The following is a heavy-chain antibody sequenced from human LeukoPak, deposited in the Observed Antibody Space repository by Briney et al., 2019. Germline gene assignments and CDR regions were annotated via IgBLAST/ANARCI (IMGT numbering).Heavy chain of an antibody. J-gene: IGHJ6*02. Sequence: GGSLRLSCAVSGITFSSYWMHWVRQDPGKGLEWVSAISGSGGSTYYADSVKGRFTISRDNSKNTLYLQMNSLRAEDTAVYYCAKTGSGSYSIYYYGMDVWGQGTTVTVSS. CDR2: ISGSGGST. D-gene: IGHD3-10*01. V-gene: IGHV3-23*01. CDR3: AKTGSGSYSIYYYGMDV. CDR1: GITFSSYW.